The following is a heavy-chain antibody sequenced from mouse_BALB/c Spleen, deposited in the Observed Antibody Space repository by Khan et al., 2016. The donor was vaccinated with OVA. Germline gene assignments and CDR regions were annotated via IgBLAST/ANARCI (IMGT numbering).Heavy chain of an antibody. V-gene: IGHV1S34*01. J-gene: IGHJ3*01. CDR2: ISCYNGAT. Sequence: LVKTGASVKISCKASGYSFTGYYIHWVKQSHGKNLEWLGYISCYNGATSYNQKFKDRATFTVDTSSSTAYMQFNSLTSEDSAVYDCAREGDGFAYWGQGTLVTVSA. CDR3: AREGDGFAY. CDR1: GYSFTGYY.